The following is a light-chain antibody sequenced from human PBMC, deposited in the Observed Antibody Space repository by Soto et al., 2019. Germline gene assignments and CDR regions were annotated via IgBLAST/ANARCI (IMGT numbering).Light chain of an antibody. CDR2: ASS. CDR1: QSISSY. V-gene: IGKV1-33*01. J-gene: IGKJ5*01. Sequence: DIQMTQSPSSLSAAVGDRVTITCRASQSISSYLNWYQPIPGKAPKLLIYASSNLETGVPSRFSGSGSGTDFTFTISSLQPEDIATYYCQQYDNLITFGQGTQLEIK. CDR3: QQYDNLIT.